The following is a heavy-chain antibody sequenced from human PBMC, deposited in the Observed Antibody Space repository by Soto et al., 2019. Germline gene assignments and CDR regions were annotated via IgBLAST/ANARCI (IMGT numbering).Heavy chain of an antibody. J-gene: IGHJ6*02. D-gene: IGHD5-18*01. CDR1: GGTFNSFA. V-gene: IGHV1-69*01. Sequence: QVQLVQSGAEVKKPGSSVKVSCNTSGGTFNSFAISWVRQAPGQGLEWMGGVIPNFETTYYAQKFQGRLTIAADESTATAYMELSSLRSEDTDVYYCARDQGLYVHTGMVIDYYGMDVWGQGTTGTVTS. CDR2: VIPNFETT. CDR3: ARDQGLYVHTGMVIDYYGMDV.